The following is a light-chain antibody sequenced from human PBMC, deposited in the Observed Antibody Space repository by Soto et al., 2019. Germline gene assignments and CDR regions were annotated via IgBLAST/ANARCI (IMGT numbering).Light chain of an antibody. CDR2: GAS. CDR3: QQYGSSPWT. V-gene: IGKV3-20*01. J-gene: IGKJ1*01. CDR1: QSVSSSY. Sequence: EIVLTQPPGTLSLSPGERATLSCRASQSVSSSYLAWYQQKPGQAPRLLIYGASSRATGIPDRFSGSGSGTDFTLTISRLESEDFAVYYCQQYGSSPWTFGQGTKV.